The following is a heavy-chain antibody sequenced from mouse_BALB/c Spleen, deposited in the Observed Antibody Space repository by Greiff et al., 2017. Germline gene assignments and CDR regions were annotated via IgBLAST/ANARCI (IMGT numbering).Heavy chain of an antibody. CDR1: GFTFSSFG. D-gene: IGHD1-2*01. Sequence: EVKVVESGGGLVQPGGSLKLSCAASGFTFSSFGMHWVRQAPEKGLEWVAYISSGSSTIYYADTVKGRFTISRDNPKNTLFLQMTSLRSEDTAMYYCARSHYYGFDYWGQGTTLTVSS. J-gene: IGHJ2*01. CDR2: ISSGSSTI. CDR3: ARSHYYGFDY. V-gene: IGHV5-17*02.